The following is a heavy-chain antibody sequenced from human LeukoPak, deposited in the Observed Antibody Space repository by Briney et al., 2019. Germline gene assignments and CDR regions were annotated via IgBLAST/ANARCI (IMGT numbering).Heavy chain of an antibody. V-gene: IGHV4-4*02. CDR2: IHHSGST. D-gene: IGHD3-16*02. CDR3: ARDRYYDYVWGSYRRSSYYFDY. Sequence: SGTLSLTCAVSGGSISSSNWWSWVRQPPGKGLEWIGEIHHSGSTNYNPSLKSRVTISVDTSKNQFSLKLSSVTAADTAVYYCARDRYYDYVWGSYRRSSYYFDYWGQGTLVTVSS. J-gene: IGHJ4*02. CDR1: GGSISSSNW.